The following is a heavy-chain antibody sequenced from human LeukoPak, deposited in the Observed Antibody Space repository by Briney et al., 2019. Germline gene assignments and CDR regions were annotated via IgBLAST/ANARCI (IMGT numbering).Heavy chain of an antibody. CDR2: ISSSSSYI. CDR1: GFTFSSYS. J-gene: IGHJ3*02. Sequence: GGSLRLSCAASGFTFSSYSMNWVRQAPGKGLEWVSSISSSSSYIYYADSVKGRFTISRDNAKNSLYLQMNSLRAEDTAVYYCAREGSGDCDSSGYSGAFDIWGQGTMVTVSS. V-gene: IGHV3-21*01. D-gene: IGHD3-22*01. CDR3: AREGSGDCDSSGYSGAFDI.